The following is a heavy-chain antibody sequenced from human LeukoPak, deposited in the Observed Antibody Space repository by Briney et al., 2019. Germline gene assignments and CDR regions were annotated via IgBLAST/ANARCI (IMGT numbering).Heavy chain of an antibody. D-gene: IGHD3-22*01. CDR2: IHGGGSGT. CDR1: GFTFSSYA. J-gene: IGHJ3*02. Sequence: PGGALRLSCAASGFTFSSYAMSWVRQAPGKGLEWVTGIHGGGSGTHYADSVKGRFTISRDRSNDTLSLQMNSLRAEDTAVYFCAKDPGLDAFDIWGQGTMVTVSS. CDR3: AKDPGLDAFDI. V-gene: IGHV3-23*01.